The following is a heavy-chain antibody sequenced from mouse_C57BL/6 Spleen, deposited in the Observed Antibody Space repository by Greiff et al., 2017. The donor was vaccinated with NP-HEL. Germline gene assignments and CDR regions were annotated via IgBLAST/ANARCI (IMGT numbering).Heavy chain of an antibody. J-gene: IGHJ3*01. CDR3: TRGSSSSWFAY. D-gene: IGHD1-1*01. CDR1: GYTFTDYE. Sequence: QVPLQQSGAELVRPGASVTLSCKASGYTFTDYEMHWVKQTPVPGLAWIGAIDPETGGTAYNQQFTGQAILTADKSSSTAYMELRSMTSEDAAGYYCTRGSSSSWFAYWGQGTLVTVSA. V-gene: IGHV1-15*01. CDR2: IDPETGGT.